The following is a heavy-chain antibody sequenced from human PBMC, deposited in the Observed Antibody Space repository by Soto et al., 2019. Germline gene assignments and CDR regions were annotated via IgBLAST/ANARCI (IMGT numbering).Heavy chain of an antibody. CDR3: AKSGSSGWYGWFDP. CDR1: GFSLRTSGGG. D-gene: IGHD6-19*01. Sequence: GPTRVNRTQTVTLTGIVSGFSLRTSGGGVGWIRQPPGKALELLGFIYWNDDKRYSPSLKSRLTITKDTSKNQVVLTMTNMDPVDTATYYCAKSGSSGWYGWFDPWGQGTLVTVPS. V-gene: IGHV2-5*01. CDR2: IYWNDDK. J-gene: IGHJ5*02.